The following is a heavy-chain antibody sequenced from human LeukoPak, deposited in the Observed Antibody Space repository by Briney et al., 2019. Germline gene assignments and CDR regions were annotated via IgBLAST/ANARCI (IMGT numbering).Heavy chain of an antibody. J-gene: IGHJ4*02. CDR2: INPNGGGT. CDR3: ARIITSTWYNEFDC. V-gene: IGHV1-2*02. Sequence: ASVKVSCKASGYTFTDHYLQWLRQAPGQGLEYLGWINPNGGGTNFPQKFQGRVTLTIDTSVNTGYMEITKLTSDDTAVYYCARIITSTWYNEFDCWGQGTLVAVSS. CDR1: GYTFTDHY. D-gene: IGHD1-14*01.